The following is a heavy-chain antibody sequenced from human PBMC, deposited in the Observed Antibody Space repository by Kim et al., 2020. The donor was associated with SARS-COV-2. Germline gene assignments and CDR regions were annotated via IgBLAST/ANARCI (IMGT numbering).Heavy chain of an antibody. Sequence: GGSLRLSCAASGFTFSSYGMHWVRQAPGEGLEWVAVISYDGSNKYYADSVKGRFTISRDNSKNTLYLQMTSLRAEDTAVYYCAKDGLGWSLGYWGQGTLVTVSS. J-gene: IGHJ4*02. V-gene: IGHV3-30*18. CDR1: GFTFSSYG. CDR3: AKDGLGWSLGY. CDR2: ISYDGSNK. D-gene: IGHD6-19*01.